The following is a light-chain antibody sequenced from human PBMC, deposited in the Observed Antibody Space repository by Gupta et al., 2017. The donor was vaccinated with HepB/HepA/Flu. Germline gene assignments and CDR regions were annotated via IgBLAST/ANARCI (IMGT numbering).Light chain of an antibody. CDR1: TGAVTNGHY. CDR2: NTN. J-gene: IGLJ2*01. V-gene: IGLV7-46*01. CDR3: LLDYSAARV. Sequence: ALSHEPPLPLSPRVPVTLTSGANTGAVTNGHYPYWFQQKPGQVPRILIYNTNNKHSWTPGRFSGSLLGDKAALTLTGAQPEDEADYYCLLDYSAARVFGGGTKLTVL.